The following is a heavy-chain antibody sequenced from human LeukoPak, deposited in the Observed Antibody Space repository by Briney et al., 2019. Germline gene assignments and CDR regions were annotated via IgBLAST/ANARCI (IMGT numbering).Heavy chain of an antibody. V-gene: IGHV1-69*05. CDR2: TITIFAQA. J-gene: IGHJ6*03. CDR1: TPTPRSID. CDR3: AMSLLSRMATITWPNFYYMDV. D-gene: IGHD5-24*01. Sequence: SVNLSRMPSTPTPRSIDISWDRPPHGPVREWKGGTITIFAQASYAQKLQGRVTITTDESTGTAYMELSSLRSEVTAVYYCAMSLLSRMATITWPNFYYMDVWGKGTTVTVSS.